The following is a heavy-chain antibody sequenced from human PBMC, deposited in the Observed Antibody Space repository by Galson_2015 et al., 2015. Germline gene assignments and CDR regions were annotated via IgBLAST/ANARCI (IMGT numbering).Heavy chain of an antibody. CDR1: GYKFTTSW. Sequence: QSGAEVKKPGESLKISCKGSGYKFTTSWIGWMRQMPGKGLEWMGIIYPGDSDTRYSPSFQGQVTISADKSISTAYLQWSSLKASDIAMYYCAGLRGLEYFQHWGQGTLLTVSS. CDR2: IYPGDSDT. V-gene: IGHV5-51*01. CDR3: AGLRGLEYFQH. J-gene: IGHJ1*01.